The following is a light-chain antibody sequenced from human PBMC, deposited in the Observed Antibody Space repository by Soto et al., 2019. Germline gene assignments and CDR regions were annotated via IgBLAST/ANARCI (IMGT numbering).Light chain of an antibody. CDR2: AAS. CDR3: QQLFDSPIT. V-gene: IGKV1-27*01. CDR1: QGIDNY. J-gene: IGKJ5*01. Sequence: IQMTQSPSSLSASVGDRVTITCRASQGIDNYLAWYQQKPGKVPKLLIYAASTLQSGVPSRFSATVSGTEFSLTITSLQPEDFATYYCQQLFDSPITFGQGTRLEIK.